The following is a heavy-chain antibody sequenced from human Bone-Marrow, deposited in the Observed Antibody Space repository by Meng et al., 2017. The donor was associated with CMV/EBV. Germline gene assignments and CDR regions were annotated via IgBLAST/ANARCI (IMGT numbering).Heavy chain of an antibody. CDR2: INPNSGGT. Sequence: ASVKVSCKASGYTFTGHYMHWVRQAPGQGLEWMGWINPNSGGTNYAQKFQGRVTMNRDTSISTAYRELSRLRSDDPAVYYCARTAGGSHYHFDYWGQGTLVTVSS. J-gene: IGHJ4*02. D-gene: IGHD1-26*01. V-gene: IGHV1-2*02. CDR3: ARTAGGSHYHFDY. CDR1: GYTFTGHY.